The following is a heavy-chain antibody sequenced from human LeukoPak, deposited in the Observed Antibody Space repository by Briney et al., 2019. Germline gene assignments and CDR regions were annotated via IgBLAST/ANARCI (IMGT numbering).Heavy chain of an antibody. CDR3: ARASYSYDINGWVPFDY. CDR1: GGSISSYY. D-gene: IGHD3-22*01. V-gene: IGHV4-4*07. J-gene: IGHJ4*02. Sequence: SETLSLTCTVSGGSISSYYCSWIRQPAGKGLEWIGRIYTSGSTNYNPSIKSRVTMSVDTSKNQFSLKLSSVTAADTAVYYCARASYSYDINGWVPFDYWGQGTLVTVSS. CDR2: IYTSGST.